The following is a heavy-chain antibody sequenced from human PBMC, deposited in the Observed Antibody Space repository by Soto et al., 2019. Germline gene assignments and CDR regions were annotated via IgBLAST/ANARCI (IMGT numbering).Heavy chain of an antibody. CDR3: ARLYAGTDAFEA. CDR1: GGSITNDCSY. CDR2: IYDAGTT. Sequence: SETLSLTCTVSGGSITNDCSYWSWVRQHPGKGLEWIGYIYDAGTTYRNPSLKSRLSMSVDTSRKRFSLEMTSVTAADTAVYYCARLYAGTDAFEAWGQGTMVTVSS. J-gene: IGHJ3*01. D-gene: IGHD6-13*01. V-gene: IGHV4-31*03.